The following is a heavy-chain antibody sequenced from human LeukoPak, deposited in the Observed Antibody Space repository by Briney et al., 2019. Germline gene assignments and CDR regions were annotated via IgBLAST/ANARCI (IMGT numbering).Heavy chain of an antibody. J-gene: IGHJ1*01. CDR2: ISGSGGST. V-gene: IGHV3-23*01. CDR3: AKIGRYYYDSSGYRAEYFRH. CDR1: GFTFSSYA. D-gene: IGHD3-22*01. Sequence: QPGGSLRLSCAASGFTFSSYAMSWVRQAPGKGLEWVSAISGSGGSTYYADSVKGRFTISRDNSKNTLYLQMNSLRAEDTAVYYCAKIGRYYYDSSGYRAEYFRHWGQGTLVTVSS.